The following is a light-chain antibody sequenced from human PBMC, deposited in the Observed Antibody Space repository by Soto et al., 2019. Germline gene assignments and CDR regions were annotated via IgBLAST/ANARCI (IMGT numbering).Light chain of an antibody. CDR1: QSVTSY. Sequence: EILMTQSPSTLSASVGERVTLTCRVSQSVTSYLAWYQQKAGQAPRLLIYGASTMATGIPARFSGSGSGTEFTLTISSLQSEDFAVYYCQQYNRYPRTFGQGTKVDIK. CDR2: GAS. J-gene: IGKJ1*01. CDR3: QQYNRYPRT. V-gene: IGKV3-15*01.